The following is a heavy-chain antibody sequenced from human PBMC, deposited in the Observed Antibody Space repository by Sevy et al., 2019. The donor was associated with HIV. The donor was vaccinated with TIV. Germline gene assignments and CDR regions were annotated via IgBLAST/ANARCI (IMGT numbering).Heavy chain of an antibody. CDR2: ISSSGSTI. CDR1: GFTFSDYY. J-gene: IGHJ3*02. Sequence: WGSLRLSCAASGFTFSDYYMSWIRQAPGKGLEWVSYISSSGSTIYYAHSVKGRFTISRDNAKNSLYLQMNSLRAEDTAVYYCAREPPYYYDSPDAFDIWGQGTMVTVSS. V-gene: IGHV3-11*04. D-gene: IGHD3-22*01. CDR3: AREPPYYYDSPDAFDI.